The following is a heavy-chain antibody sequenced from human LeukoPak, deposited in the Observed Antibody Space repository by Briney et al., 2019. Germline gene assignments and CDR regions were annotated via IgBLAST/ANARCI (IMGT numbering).Heavy chain of an antibody. Sequence: GGSLRLSCAASGFTFSSFAMTWVRQAPGKGLEWLLLLGNDGDTYYADSVRGQFTISRDNSKDTLYLQMNSLRAEDTAVYYCARAYYDFWSGGMDVWGQGTTVTVSS. CDR3: ARAYYDFWSGGMDV. CDR2: LGNDGDT. V-gene: IGHV3-23*01. J-gene: IGHJ6*02. D-gene: IGHD3-3*01. CDR1: GFTFSSFA.